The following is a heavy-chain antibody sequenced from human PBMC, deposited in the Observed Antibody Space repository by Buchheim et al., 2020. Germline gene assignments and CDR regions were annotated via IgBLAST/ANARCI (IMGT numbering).Heavy chain of an antibody. V-gene: IGHV4-59*01. CDR3: ARVMYYYERGWAGMVDP. CDR2: IYYSGST. D-gene: IGHD3-22*01. Sequence: QVQLQESGPGLVKPSETLSLTCTVSGGSISSYYWSWIRQPPGKGLEWIGYIYYSGSTNYNPSLKSRVTLSVHTSKNQFSLKLSSVTAADTAVYYCARVMYYYERGWAGMVDPWGQGTL. CDR1: GGSISSYY. J-gene: IGHJ5*02.